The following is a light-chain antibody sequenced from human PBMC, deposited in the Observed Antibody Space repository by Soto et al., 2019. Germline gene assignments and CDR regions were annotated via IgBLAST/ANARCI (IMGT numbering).Light chain of an antibody. V-gene: IGKV3-20*01. Sequence: EIVLTQSPGTLSLSPGERATLSCRASQTISSSYLAWYQQKPGQAPRLLIYGASSRVTGIPDRFSGSGSGTDFTLTISRLEPEDFATYYCQMYNSYFGGGTKVEIK. CDR1: QTISSSY. CDR2: GAS. CDR3: QMYNSY. J-gene: IGKJ4*01.